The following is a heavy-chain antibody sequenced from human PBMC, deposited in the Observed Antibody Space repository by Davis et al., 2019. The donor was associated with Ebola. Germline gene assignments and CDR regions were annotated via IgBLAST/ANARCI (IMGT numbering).Heavy chain of an antibody. V-gene: IGHV3-73*01. CDR1: GFTFSGSA. CDR2: IRSKANSYAT. D-gene: IGHD4-17*01. J-gene: IGHJ4*02. CDR3: TATVTTDY. Sequence: GESLKISCAASGFTFSGSAMHWVRHASGKGLEWVGRIRSKANSYATAYAASVKGRFTISRDDSKNTAYLQMNSLKTEDTAVYYCTATVTTDYWGQGTLVTVSS.